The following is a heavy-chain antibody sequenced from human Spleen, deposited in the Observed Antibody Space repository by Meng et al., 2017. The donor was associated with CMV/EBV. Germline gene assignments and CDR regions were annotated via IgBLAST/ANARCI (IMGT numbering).Heavy chain of an antibody. CDR3: ARDGIITMIKHYYYGMDV. CDR2: INPNSGGT. CDR1: GYTFTGYY. Sequence: QGRRVQVGAEVKKPGASVKGSCKASGYTFTGYYMHWVRQAPGQGLGWMGWINPNSGGTNYAQKFQGRVTMTRDTSISTAYMELSRLRSDDTAVYYCARDGIITMIKHYYYGMDVWGQGTTVTVSS. J-gene: IGHJ6*02. V-gene: IGHV1-2*02. D-gene: IGHD3-22*01.